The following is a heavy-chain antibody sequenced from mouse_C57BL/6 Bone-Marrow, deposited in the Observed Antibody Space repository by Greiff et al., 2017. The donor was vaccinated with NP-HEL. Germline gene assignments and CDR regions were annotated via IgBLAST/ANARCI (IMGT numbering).Heavy chain of an antibody. CDR2: IDPSDSET. D-gene: IGHD1-1*01. J-gene: IGHJ2*01. CDR1: GYTFTSYW. V-gene: IGHV1-52*01. Sequence: QVQLQQPGAELVRPGSSVKLSCKASGYTFTSYWMHWVKQRPIQGLEWIGNIDPSDSETHYNQKFKDKATLTVDKSSSTAYMQLSSLTSEDSAVYYCARHYGSSYPYFDYWGQGTTLTVSS. CDR3: ARHYGSSYPYFDY.